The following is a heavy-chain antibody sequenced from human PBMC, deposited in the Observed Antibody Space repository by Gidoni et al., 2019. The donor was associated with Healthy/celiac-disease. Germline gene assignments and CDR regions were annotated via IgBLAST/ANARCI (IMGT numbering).Heavy chain of an antibody. D-gene: IGHD2-15*01. CDR1: GGSISSYY. Sequence: QVQLQESGPGLVKPSETLSLTCTVSGGSISSYYWRWIRQPPGKGLEWIGYIYYSGSTNYNPSLKSRVTISVDTSKNQFSLKLSSVTAADTAVYYCARDFPGGNRRGVAFDIWGQGTMVTVSS. CDR3: ARDFPGGNRRGVAFDI. CDR2: IYYSGST. V-gene: IGHV4-59*01. J-gene: IGHJ3*02.